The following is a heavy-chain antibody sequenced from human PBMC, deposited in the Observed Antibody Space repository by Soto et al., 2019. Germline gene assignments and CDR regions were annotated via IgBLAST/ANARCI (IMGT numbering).Heavy chain of an antibody. CDR2: IIPMFGTP. D-gene: IGHD4-17*01. CDR1: GGSVNSHA. CDR3: ARSLNVAEFNDYGGNYHGFDI. Sequence: QVQLEQSGAEVKKAGSSVKVSCKAFGGSVNSHAISWVRQAPGQGLEWMGGIIPMFGTPTYAQKFQAGVTISAEESTSTVYLDLSSLRSEDTAVYYCARSLNVAEFNDYGGNYHGFDIWGQGTMVTVSS. V-gene: IGHV1-69*01. J-gene: IGHJ3*02.